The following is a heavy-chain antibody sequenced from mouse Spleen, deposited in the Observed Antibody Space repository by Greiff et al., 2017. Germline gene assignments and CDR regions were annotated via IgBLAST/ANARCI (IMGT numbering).Heavy chain of an antibody. D-gene: IGHD4-1*01. J-gene: IGHJ1*03. CDR1: GFTFSDYY. V-gene: IGHV5-12*01. Sequence: EVQVVESGGGLVQPGGSLKLSCAASGFTFSDYYMYWVRQTPEKRLEWVAYISNGGGSTYYPDTVKGRFTISRDNAKNTLYLQMSRLKSEDTAMYYCARGTGTRYFDVWGTGTTVTVSS. CDR3: ARGTGTRYFDV. CDR2: ISNGGGST.